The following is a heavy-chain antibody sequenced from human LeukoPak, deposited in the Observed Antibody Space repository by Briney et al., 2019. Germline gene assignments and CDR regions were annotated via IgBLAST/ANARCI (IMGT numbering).Heavy chain of an antibody. J-gene: IGHJ3*02. CDR1: GGSISSSSYY. CDR2: IYYSGST. CDR3: ARDLGLGIFGENDAFDI. D-gene: IGHD2-15*01. Sequence: SETLSLTCTVSGGSISSSSYYWGWIRQPPGKGLEWIGSIYYSGSTNCNPSLKSRVTISVDTSKNQFSLKLSSVTAADTAVYYCARDLGLGIFGENDAFDIWGQGTMVTVSS. V-gene: IGHV4-39*07.